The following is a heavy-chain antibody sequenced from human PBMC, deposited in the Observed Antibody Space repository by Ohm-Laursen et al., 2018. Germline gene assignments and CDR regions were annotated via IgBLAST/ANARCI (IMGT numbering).Heavy chain of an antibody. V-gene: IGHV4-31*03. Sequence: TLSLTCTVSGGSISSGGYYWSWIRQHPGKGLEWIGYIYYSGSTYYNPSLKSRVTISVDTSKNQFSLKLSYVTAADTAVYYCARVRGPLYSSSWYPDYWGQGTLVTASS. J-gene: IGHJ4*02. CDR2: IYYSGST. CDR1: GGSISSGGYY. D-gene: IGHD6-13*01. CDR3: ARVRGPLYSSSWYPDY.